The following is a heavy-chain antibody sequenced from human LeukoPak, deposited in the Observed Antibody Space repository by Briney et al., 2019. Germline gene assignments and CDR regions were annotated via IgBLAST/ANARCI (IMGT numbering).Heavy chain of an antibody. V-gene: IGHV4-4*02. CDR3: ARVAGGYYDSSGYSDY. Sequence: SETLSLTCAVSGGSISSSNWWSWVRQPPGKGLAWIGEIYHSGSTNYNPSLKSRVTISVDKSKNQFSLKLSSVTAADTAVYYCARVAGGYYDSSGYSDYWGQGTLVTVSS. J-gene: IGHJ4*02. CDR1: GGSISSSNW. CDR2: IYHSGST. D-gene: IGHD3-22*01.